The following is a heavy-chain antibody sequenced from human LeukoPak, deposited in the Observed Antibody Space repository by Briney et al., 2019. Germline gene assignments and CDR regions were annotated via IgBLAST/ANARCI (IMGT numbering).Heavy chain of an antibody. D-gene: IGHD1-26*01. CDR1: GGSFSGYY. CDR2: INHSGST. Sequence: PSETLSLTCAVYGGSFSGYYWSWIRQPPGKGLEWIGEINHSGSTNYNPSLKSRVTISVDTSKNQFSLKLSSVTAADTAVYYCASRIVGATKREPYYFDYGGQGTLVTVS. V-gene: IGHV4-34*01. J-gene: IGHJ4*02. CDR3: ASRIVGATKREPYYFDY.